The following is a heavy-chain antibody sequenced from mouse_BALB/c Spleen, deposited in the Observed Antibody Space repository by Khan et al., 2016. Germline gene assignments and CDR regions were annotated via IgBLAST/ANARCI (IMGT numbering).Heavy chain of an antibody. CDR1: DYTFTSYW. CDR3: ARIKKIVATYFDY. CDR2: TNPTNGRT. D-gene: IGHD1-1*01. Sequence: VQLQESGAELVKAGASVKMSCKASDYTFTSYWMHWVKQRLGQGLEWFAETNPTNGRTYYNEKFKSKATLTVDKSSSTAYMLLSGPTFEDSAVYYCARIKKIVATYFDYWGQGTTLTVSS. V-gene: IGHV1S81*02. J-gene: IGHJ2*01.